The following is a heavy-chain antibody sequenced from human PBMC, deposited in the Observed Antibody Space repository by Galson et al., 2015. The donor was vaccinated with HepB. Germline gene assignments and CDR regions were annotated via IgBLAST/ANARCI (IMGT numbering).Heavy chain of an antibody. V-gene: IGHV1-18*01. CDR2: ISAYNGNT. D-gene: IGHD2-21*02. CDR1: GYTFTSYG. J-gene: IGHJ4*02. Sequence: SVKVSCKASGYTFTSYGISWARQAPGQGLEWMGWISAYNGNTNYAQKLQGRVTMTTDTSTSTAYMELRSLRSDDTAVYYCARSSGGRVTATSDYWGQGTLVTVSS. CDR3: ARSSGGRVTATSDY.